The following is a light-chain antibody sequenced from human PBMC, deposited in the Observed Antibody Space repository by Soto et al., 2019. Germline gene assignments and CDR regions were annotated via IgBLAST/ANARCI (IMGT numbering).Light chain of an antibody. Sequence: QSALTQPASVSGSPGQSITTSCAGASSDVGSYNLVSWYQQYPGKAPKLIIYEGNKRSSGVSNRFSGSGSGNTAPLTISGLQAEDAAEYYCCSYTGSSTSFGGGTEVTVL. CDR2: EGN. CDR1: SSDVGSYNL. V-gene: IGLV2-23*01. CDR3: CSYTGSSTS. J-gene: IGLJ3*02.